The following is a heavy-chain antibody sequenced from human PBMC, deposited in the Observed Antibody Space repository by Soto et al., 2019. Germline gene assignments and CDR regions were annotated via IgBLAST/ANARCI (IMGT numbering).Heavy chain of an antibody. CDR2: VSHDGSKK. CDR1: GFSFSRCA. Sequence: QVQLVESGGGVVQPGRSLRLSCAASGFSFSRCAMHWVRQAPGKGLEWGAVVSHDGSKKYYADSVKGRVTISRDNSINTVYLQMNSLRAEDTAVYYCARVSIAVAGIAYYFAYWGQGTLVTVSS. J-gene: IGHJ4*02. D-gene: IGHD6-19*01. CDR3: ARVSIAVAGIAYYFAY. V-gene: IGHV3-30-3*01.